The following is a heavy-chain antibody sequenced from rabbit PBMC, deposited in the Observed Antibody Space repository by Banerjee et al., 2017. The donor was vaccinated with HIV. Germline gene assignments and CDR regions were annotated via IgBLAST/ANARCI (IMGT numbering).Heavy chain of an antibody. CDR2: INTISGDT. V-gene: IGHV1S45*01. J-gene: IGHJ4*01. D-gene: IGHD1-1*01. CDR1: GFSFSSSYW. Sequence: EESRGDLVKPEGSLTLTCTASGFSFSSSYWICWVRQAPGTGLEWIACINTISGDTVSAPWAKGLFTLSKAASTTVPLQMTILTAADTATYFCSRDLAAVIGLKFRLWGPGTLVTV. CDR3: SRDLAAVIGLKFRL.